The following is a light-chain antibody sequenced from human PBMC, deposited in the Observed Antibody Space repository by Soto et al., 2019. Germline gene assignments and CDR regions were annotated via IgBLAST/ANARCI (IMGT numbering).Light chain of an antibody. J-gene: IGLJ1*01. CDR1: SSDVGGYNY. CDR2: EVS. CDR3: SSFTNTITRYA. V-gene: IGLV2-14*01. Sequence: SGSPGQSITISRTGTSSDVGGYNYVSWFQHHPGKAPKLIIYEVSYRPSGVSNRFSGSKSGDTASLTISGLQAEDEADYYCSSFTNTITRYAFGTGTKVTVL.